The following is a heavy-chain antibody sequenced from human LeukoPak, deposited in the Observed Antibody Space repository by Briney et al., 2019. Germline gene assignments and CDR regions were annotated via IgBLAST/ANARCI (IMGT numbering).Heavy chain of an antibody. D-gene: IGHD6-13*01. CDR2: IYPGDSDT. CDR3: ARGMYSSHYYFDY. Sequence: GESLKISCKGSGYSFTSYCIGWVRQMPGKGLEWMGIIYPGDSDTRYSPSFQGQVTISADKSISTAYLQWSSLKASDTAMYYCARGMYSSHYYFDYWGQGTLVTVSS. CDR1: GYSFTSYC. V-gene: IGHV5-51*01. J-gene: IGHJ4*02.